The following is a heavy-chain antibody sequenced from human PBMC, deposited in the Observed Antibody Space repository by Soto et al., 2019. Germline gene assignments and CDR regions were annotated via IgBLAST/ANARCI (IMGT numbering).Heavy chain of an antibody. D-gene: IGHD3-10*01. J-gene: IGHJ5*02. CDR3: ARRGSPGALKGYNWFDP. Sequence: PGGSLRLACAASGFTFSDYYMSWIRQAPGKGLEWVSYISSSGSTIYYADSVKGRFTISRDNAKNSLYLQMNSLRAEDTAVYYCARRGSPGALKGYNWFDPWGQGTLVTVSS. CDR2: ISSSGSTI. V-gene: IGHV3-11*01. CDR1: GFTFSDYY.